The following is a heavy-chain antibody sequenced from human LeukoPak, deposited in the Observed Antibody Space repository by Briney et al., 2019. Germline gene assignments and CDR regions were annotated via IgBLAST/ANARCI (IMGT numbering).Heavy chain of an antibody. CDR1: GGSISSSNW. Sequence: SETLSLTCAVSGGSISSSNWWSWVRQPPGKGLEWIGEIYHSGSTNYNPSLKSRVTISVDKSKNQFSLKLSSVTAADTAVYYCVRDHLYCSSTSCYLRRFDPWGQGTLVTVSS. CDR3: VRDHLYCSSTSCYLRRFDP. CDR2: IYHSGST. V-gene: IGHV4-4*02. D-gene: IGHD2-2*01. J-gene: IGHJ5*02.